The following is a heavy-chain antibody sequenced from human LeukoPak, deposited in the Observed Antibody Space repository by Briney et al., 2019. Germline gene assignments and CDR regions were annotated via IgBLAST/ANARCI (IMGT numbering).Heavy chain of an antibody. CDR1: GFTLNNAW. V-gene: IGHV3-33*08. Sequence: GGSLRLSCAASGFTLNNAWMSWVCQAPGKGLEWVAVIWYDGSNKYYADSVKGRFTISRDNSKNTLYLQMNSLRAEDTAAYYCARDPYPGGMDVWGQGTTVTVSS. CDR3: ARDPYPGGMDV. CDR2: IWYDGSNK. J-gene: IGHJ6*02.